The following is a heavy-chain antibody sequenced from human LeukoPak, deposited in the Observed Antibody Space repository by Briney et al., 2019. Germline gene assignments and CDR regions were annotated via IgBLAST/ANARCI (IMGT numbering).Heavy chain of an antibody. Sequence: GGSLRLSCAASGFSFSTYAMSWVRQAPGKGLEWVSLISSSGDGTRYADSVKGRFTISRDNSKNTVFLQMNFLRAEDTAVYYCAKDNVNRDTVFEYWGQGTLATVAS. CDR1: GFSFSTYA. CDR3: AKDNVNRDTVFEY. V-gene: IGHV3-23*01. J-gene: IGHJ4*02. CDR2: ISSSGDGT.